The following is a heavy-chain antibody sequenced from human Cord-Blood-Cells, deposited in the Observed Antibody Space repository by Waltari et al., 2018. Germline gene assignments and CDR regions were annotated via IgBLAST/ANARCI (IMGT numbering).Heavy chain of an antibody. D-gene: IGHD2-15*01. J-gene: IGHJ4*02. CDR3: ANYQAVVADY. CDR2: ISGSGGST. V-gene: IGHV3-23*01. CDR1: GFTFSRYA. Sequence: EVQLLESGGGLVQPGGSLRLSCAASGFTFSRYAINWVRQAPGKGLEWVSAISGSGGSTYYADAVKGRFTISRDNSKNTLYLQMNSLRAEDTAVYYCANYQAVVADYWGQGTLVTVSS.